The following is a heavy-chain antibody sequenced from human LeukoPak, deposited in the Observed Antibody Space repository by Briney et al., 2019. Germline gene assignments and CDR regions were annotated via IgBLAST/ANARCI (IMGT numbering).Heavy chain of an antibody. Sequence: ASVKVSCKSSGYTFTTYGITWVRQAPGQGLEWMGWISTDNGDTNYAQKLQGRVTMTTDTSTSTAYMELSSLRSEDTAVYYCARVSYGHTNFDYWGQGTLVTVSS. CDR1: GYTFTTYG. CDR2: ISTDNGDT. J-gene: IGHJ4*02. D-gene: IGHD3-10*01. V-gene: IGHV1-18*01. CDR3: ARVSYGHTNFDY.